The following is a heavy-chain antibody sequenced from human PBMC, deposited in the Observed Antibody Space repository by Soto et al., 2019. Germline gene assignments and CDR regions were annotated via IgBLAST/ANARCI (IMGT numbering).Heavy chain of an antibody. Sequence: LRLSCEASGFTLRNYAMTWIRQAPGKGLDWVSLISANDVGTYYAESVKTRFTISTDQSRNTVYLQMDSLRADDTAIYYCAKAKNDYNWDNRPPFDYWGQGTLVTVS. J-gene: IGHJ4*02. D-gene: IGHD1-20*01. CDR1: GFTLRNYA. CDR2: ISANDVGT. V-gene: IGHV3-23*01. CDR3: AKAKNDYNWDNRPPFDY.